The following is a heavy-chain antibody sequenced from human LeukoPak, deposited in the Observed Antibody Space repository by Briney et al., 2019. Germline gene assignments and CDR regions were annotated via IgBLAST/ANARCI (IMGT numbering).Heavy chain of an antibody. J-gene: IGHJ4*02. Sequence: PSETLSLTCAVYGGSISSYYWSWIRQPPGKGLEWIGYIYYSGSTNYNPSLKSRVTISVDTSKNQFSLKLSSATAADTAVYYCARVSLRQWLVDYWGQGTLVTVSS. V-gene: IGHV4-59*01. CDR1: GGSISSYY. CDR2: IYYSGST. D-gene: IGHD6-19*01. CDR3: ARVSLRQWLVDY.